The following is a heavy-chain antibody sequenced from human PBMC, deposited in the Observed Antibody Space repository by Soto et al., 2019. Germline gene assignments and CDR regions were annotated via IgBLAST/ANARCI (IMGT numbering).Heavy chain of an antibody. J-gene: IGHJ6*02. CDR2: ISDRGSA. CDR1: GASITSGHW. Sequence: QVQLQESGPRLVRPSGALSLTCSVSGASITSGHWWTWVRQSPGKGLEWIGEISDRGSAYSNPSLKSRVSLAVDKSQSQFSLRLTSVTDADTAIYYCTRSTHAMNGGSHYMALDDDLVTGMDVWGPGTTVTVSS. CDR3: TRSTHAMNGGSHYMALDDDLVTGMDV. V-gene: IGHV4-4*02. D-gene: IGHD3-16*01.